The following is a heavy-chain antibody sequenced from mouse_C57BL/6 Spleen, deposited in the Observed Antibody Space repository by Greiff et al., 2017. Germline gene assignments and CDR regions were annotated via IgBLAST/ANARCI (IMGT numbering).Heavy chain of an antibody. D-gene: IGHD2-3*01. J-gene: IGHJ2*01. CDR3: ARRSLDDGYVDY. V-gene: IGHV1-59*01. CDR2: IVPSDSYT. Sequence: VQLQQPGAELVRPGTSVKLSCTASGYTFTSYWMHWVKQRPGQGLEWIGVIVPSDSYTNYNQKFKGKATLTVDTSSSTAYMQLSSLTSEDSAVYYCARRSLDDGYVDYWGQGTTLTVSS. CDR1: GYTFTSYW.